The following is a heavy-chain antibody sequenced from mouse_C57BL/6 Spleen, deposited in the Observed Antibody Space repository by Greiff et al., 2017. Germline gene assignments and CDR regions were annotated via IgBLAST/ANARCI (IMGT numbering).Heavy chain of an antibody. D-gene: IGHD2-5*01. CDR3: ARGGYYSNYVWYFDV. J-gene: IGHJ1*03. Sequence: VQLQQSGAELVRPGTSVKVSCKASGYAFTNYLIEWVKQRPGQGLEWIGVINPGSGGTNYNEKFKGKATLTADKSSSTAYMQLSSLTSEDSAVYFCARGGYYSNYVWYFDVWGTGTTVTVSS. CDR2: INPGSGGT. CDR1: GYAFTNYL. V-gene: IGHV1-54*01.